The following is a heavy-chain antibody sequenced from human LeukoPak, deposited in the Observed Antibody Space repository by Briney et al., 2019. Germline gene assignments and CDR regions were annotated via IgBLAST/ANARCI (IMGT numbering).Heavy chain of an antibody. D-gene: IGHD2-2*01. V-gene: IGHV1-69*04. Sequence: ASVKVSCKASGGTFSSYAISWVRQAPGQGLEWMGRIIPILGIANYAQKFQGRVTITADKSTSTAYMELSSLRSEDTAVYYCARDKGVVPAASNWSDPWGQGTLVTVSS. CDR3: ARDKGVVPAASNWSDP. J-gene: IGHJ5*02. CDR2: IIPILGIA. CDR1: GGTFSSYA.